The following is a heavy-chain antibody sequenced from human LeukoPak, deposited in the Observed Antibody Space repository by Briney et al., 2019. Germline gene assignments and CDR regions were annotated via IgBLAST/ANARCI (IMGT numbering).Heavy chain of an antibody. Sequence: GGSLRLSCAASGFTVSSNYMSWVRQAPGKGLEWVSVIYGGGSTYYADSVKGRFTISRHNSKNTLYLQMNSLRAEDTAVYYCARGGWGYEFDYWGQGTLVTVSS. CDR2: IYGGGST. J-gene: IGHJ4*02. CDR3: ARGGWGYEFDY. V-gene: IGHV3-53*04. D-gene: IGHD5-12*01. CDR1: GFTVSSNY.